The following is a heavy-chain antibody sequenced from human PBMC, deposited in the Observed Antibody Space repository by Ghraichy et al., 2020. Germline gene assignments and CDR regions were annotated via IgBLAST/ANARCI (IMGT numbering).Heavy chain of an antibody. J-gene: IGHJ2*01. CDR1: GFTFSSYA. CDR3: AKDRSYGDYVEGTWYFDL. D-gene: IGHD4-17*01. Sequence: GGSLRLSCAASGFTFSSYAMSWVRQAPGKGLEWVSAISGSGGSTYYADSVKGRFTISRDNSKNTLYLQMNSLRAEDTAVYYCAKDRSYGDYVEGTWYFDLWGRGTLVTVSS. CDR2: ISGSGGST. V-gene: IGHV3-23*01.